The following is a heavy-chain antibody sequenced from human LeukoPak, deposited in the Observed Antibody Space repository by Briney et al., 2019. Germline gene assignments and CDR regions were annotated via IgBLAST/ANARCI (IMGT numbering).Heavy chain of an antibody. CDR1: GFTFSSYG. CDR2: IRYDGSNK. V-gene: IGHV3-30*02. Sequence: GGSLRLSCAASGFTFSSYGMHWVRQAPGKGLEWVPFIRYDGSNKYYADSVKGRFTISRDNSKNTLYLQMNSLRAEDTAVYYCGYGDYRAPNWFDPWGQGTLVTVSS. D-gene: IGHD4-17*01. J-gene: IGHJ5*02. CDR3: GYGDYRAPNWFDP.